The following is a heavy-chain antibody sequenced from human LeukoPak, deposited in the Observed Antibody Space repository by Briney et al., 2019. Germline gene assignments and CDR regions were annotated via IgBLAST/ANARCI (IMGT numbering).Heavy chain of an antibody. CDR3: ARAQGDYYYGMDV. Sequence: GGSLRLSCAASGFTFSYYYMSGVRQAPGKGLEWVSYISSSGSTIYYADSVKGRFTISRDDAKNSLYLQMNSLRAEDTAVYYCARAQGDYYYGMDVWGQGTTVTVSS. V-gene: IGHV3-11*01. J-gene: IGHJ6*02. CDR2: ISSSGSTI. D-gene: IGHD1-26*01. CDR1: GFTFSYYY.